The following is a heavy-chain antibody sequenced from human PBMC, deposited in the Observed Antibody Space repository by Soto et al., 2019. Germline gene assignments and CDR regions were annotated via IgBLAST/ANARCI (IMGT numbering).Heavy chain of an antibody. CDR3: ARVSIAVAGIAYYFDY. CDR2: ISHDRSNK. J-gene: IGHJ4*02. D-gene: IGHD6-19*01. V-gene: IGHV3-30-3*01. CDR1: GFSFSSCA. Sequence: QVQLVESGGGVVQPGRSLRLSCAASGFSFSSCAMHWVRQAPGKGLEWVAVISHDRSNKYYADSVKGRFTISRDNSINTLYLQMNSPRAEATAVYYCARVSIAVAGIAYYFDYWGQGTLVTVSS.